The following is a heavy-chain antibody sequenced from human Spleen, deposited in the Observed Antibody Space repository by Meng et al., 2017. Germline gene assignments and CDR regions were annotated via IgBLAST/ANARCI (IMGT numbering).Heavy chain of an antibody. J-gene: IGHJ4*02. D-gene: IGHD6-13*01. Sequence: GESLKISCAASGFTFSSYAMHWVRQPPGKGLEWVSLISWDGGSTYYADSVKGRFTISRDNAENSLYLQMNSLRVEDTAVYYCARGTGLAAAKSDYWGQGTLVTVSS. CDR2: ISWDGGST. V-gene: IGHV3-43D*03. CDR1: GFTFSSYA. CDR3: ARGTGLAAAKSDY.